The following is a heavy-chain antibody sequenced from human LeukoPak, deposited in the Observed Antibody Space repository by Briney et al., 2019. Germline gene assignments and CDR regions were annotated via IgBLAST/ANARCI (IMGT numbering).Heavy chain of an antibody. CDR2: MNPNSGNT. J-gene: IGHJ2*01. CDR3: ARARGYYGSGSKGGIPWYFDL. V-gene: IGHV1-8*01. D-gene: IGHD3-10*01. Sequence: VASVKVSCKASGYTFTSYDINWVRQATGQGLEGMGWMNPNSGNTGYAQKFQGRVTMTRNTSISTAYMELSSLRSEDTAVYYCARARGYYGSGSKGGIPWYFDLWGRGTLVTVSS. CDR1: GYTFTSYD.